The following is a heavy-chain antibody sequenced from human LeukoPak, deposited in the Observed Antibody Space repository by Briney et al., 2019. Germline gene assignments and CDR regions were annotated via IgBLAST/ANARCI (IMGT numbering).Heavy chain of an antibody. Sequence: PGGSLRLSCAASRFTFSSYSMNWVRQAPGKGLEWVANIKQGGSEKYYVDSVKGRFTISRDNAKNSLYLQMNSLRAEDTAVYYCARSVAASYLDYWGQGTLVTVSS. CDR1: RFTFSSYS. D-gene: IGHD6-25*01. V-gene: IGHV3-7*01. CDR3: ARSVAASYLDY. CDR2: IKQGGSEK. J-gene: IGHJ4*02.